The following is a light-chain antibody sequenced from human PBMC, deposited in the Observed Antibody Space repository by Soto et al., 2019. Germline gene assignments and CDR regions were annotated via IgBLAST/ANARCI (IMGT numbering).Light chain of an antibody. V-gene: IGLV2-8*01. CDR2: EVI. CDR3: SPYAGNINYWV. J-gene: IGLJ3*02. CDR1: SSDVGGYNY. Sequence: QSVLTQPPSASGSPGQSVTISCTGTSSDVGGYNYVSWYQQHPGKAPKVMIYEVIKRPSGVPDRFSGSKSGNTASLTVSGLQAEDEADYYCSPYAGNINYWVFGGGTTLPVL.